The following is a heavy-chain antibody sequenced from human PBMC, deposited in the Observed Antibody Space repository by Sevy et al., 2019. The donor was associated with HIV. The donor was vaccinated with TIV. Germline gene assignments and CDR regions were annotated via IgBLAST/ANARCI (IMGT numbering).Heavy chain of an antibody. CDR3: AKDIGMATIRYDGFDI. CDR1: GLTFSSYA. D-gene: IGHD5-12*01. V-gene: IGHV3-23*01. J-gene: IGHJ3*02. Sequence: GGSLRLSCAASGLTFSSYAMNWVRQAPGKGLEWVSAISGSGGTTYYADSVKGRLAISRDNSKNTLYLQMSSLRAEDTAVYYCAKDIGMATIRYDGFDIWGQGTMVTVSS. CDR2: ISGSGGTT.